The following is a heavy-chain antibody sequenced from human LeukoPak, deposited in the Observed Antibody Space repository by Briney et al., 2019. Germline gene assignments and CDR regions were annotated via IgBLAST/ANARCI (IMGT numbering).Heavy chain of an antibody. CDR1: GYTFINHG. V-gene: IGHV1-18*01. D-gene: IGHD6-13*01. CDR2: ISGYGGNT. J-gene: IGHJ4*02. CDR3: AKNQAPYSSSWNYFDY. Sequence: ASVKVSCKASGYTFINHGISWVRQAPGQGLEWMGWISGYGGNTNYAQKFQGRVTITADESTSTAYMELSSLRSEDTAVYYCAKNQAPYSSSWNYFDYWGQGTLVTVSS.